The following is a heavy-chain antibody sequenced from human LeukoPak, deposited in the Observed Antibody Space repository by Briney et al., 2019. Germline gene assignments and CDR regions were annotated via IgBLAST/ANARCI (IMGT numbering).Heavy chain of an antibody. D-gene: IGHD6-19*01. CDR3: ARDWLGYYFDF. CDR2: TYYRSKWYN. V-gene: IGHV6-1*01. J-gene: IGHJ4*02. Sequence: SQTLSLTCAISGDSVSSNSAAWAWIRQSPSRGLEWLGRTYYRSKWYNDYAISVKSRVIISPDTSKNQFSLQLNSVTPEDTAVYYCARDWLGYYFDFWGQGTLVTVSS. CDR1: GDSVSSNSAA.